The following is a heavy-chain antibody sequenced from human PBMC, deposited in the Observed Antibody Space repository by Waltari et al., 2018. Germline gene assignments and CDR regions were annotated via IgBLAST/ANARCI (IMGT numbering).Heavy chain of an antibody. CDR1: GGSISSGSYY. Sequence: QVQLQESGPGLVKPSQTLSLTCTVSGGSISSGSYYWSWIRQPAGKGLEWIGRIYTSGSTNYSPSLMSRVTISVDTSKNQFSLKLSSVTAADTAVYYCARTPYCSSTSCPYYYYMDVWGKGTTVTVSS. J-gene: IGHJ6*03. CDR2: IYTSGST. CDR3: ARTPYCSSTSCPYYYYMDV. V-gene: IGHV4-61*02. D-gene: IGHD2-2*01.